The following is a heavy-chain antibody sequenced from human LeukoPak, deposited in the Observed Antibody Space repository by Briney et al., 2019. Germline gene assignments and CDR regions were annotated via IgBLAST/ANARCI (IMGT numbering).Heavy chain of an antibody. CDR2: IYYSGST. D-gene: IGHD5-12*01. CDR3: ARATNGMDV. V-gene: IGHV4-59*01. J-gene: IGHJ6*02. Sequence: KASETLSLTCTVSGGSISSYYWSWIRHPPGKGLEWIGYIYYSGSTNYNPSLKSRVTISVDTSKNQFSLKLSSVTAADTAVYYCARATNGMDVWGQGTTVTVSS. CDR1: GGSISSYY.